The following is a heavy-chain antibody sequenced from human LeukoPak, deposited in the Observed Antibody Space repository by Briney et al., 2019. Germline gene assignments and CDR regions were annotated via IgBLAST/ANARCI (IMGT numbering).Heavy chain of an antibody. J-gene: IGHJ6*04. D-gene: IGHD3-10*01. Sequence: ASVKVSCKASGYTFTSYGISWVRQAPGQGLEWMGWISAYNGNTNYAQKLQGRVTMTTDTSTSTAYMELRSLRSDDTAVYYCARDEGGGAMVRGVTAYYYGMDVWGEGTTVTVSS. CDR2: ISAYNGNT. V-gene: IGHV1-18*04. CDR3: ARDEGGGAMVRGVTAYYYGMDV. CDR1: GYTFTSYG.